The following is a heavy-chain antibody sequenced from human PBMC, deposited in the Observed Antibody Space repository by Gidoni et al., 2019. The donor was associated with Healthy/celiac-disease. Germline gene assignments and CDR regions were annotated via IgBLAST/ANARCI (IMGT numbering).Heavy chain of an antibody. CDR3: ARPPDTAMVPSYAFDI. J-gene: IGHJ3*02. V-gene: IGHV5-51*01. CDR2: IYPGDSDT. D-gene: IGHD5-18*01. CDR1: GYSFTSYW. Sequence: EVQLVQSGAEVKKPGESLKISCKGSGYSFTSYWIGWVRQMPGKGLEWMGIIYPGDSDTRYSPSFQGQVTISADKSISTAYLQWSSLKASDTAMYYCARPPDTAMVPSYAFDIWGQGTMVTVSS.